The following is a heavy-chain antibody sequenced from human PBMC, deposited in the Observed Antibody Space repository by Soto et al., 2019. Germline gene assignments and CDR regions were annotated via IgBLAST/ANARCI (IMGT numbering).Heavy chain of an antibody. V-gene: IGHV1-69*13. D-gene: IGHD3-22*01. Sequence: SVKVSCKASGGTFSSYAISWVRQAPGQGLEWMGGIIPIFGTANYAQKFQGRVTITADESTSTAYMELSSLRSEDTAVYYCASFVYYYDSSGKRVGDDFDIWGQGTMVTVSS. CDR2: IIPIFGTA. CDR1: GGTFSSYA. J-gene: IGHJ3*02. CDR3: ASFVYYYDSSGKRVGDDFDI.